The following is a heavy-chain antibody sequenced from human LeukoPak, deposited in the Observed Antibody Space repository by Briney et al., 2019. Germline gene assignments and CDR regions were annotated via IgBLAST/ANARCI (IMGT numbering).Heavy chain of an antibody. CDR2: MSPNSGNT. V-gene: IGHV1-8*01. CDR3: ARVPTRHYYDFWSGYPSYYFDY. Sequence: ASVKVSCKASGYTFTSYDINWVRQATGQGLEWMGWMSPNSGNTGYAQKFQGRVTMTRNTSISTAYMELSSLRSEDTAVYYCARVPTRHYYDFWSGYPSYYFDYWGQGTLVTVSS. D-gene: IGHD3-3*01. J-gene: IGHJ4*02. CDR1: GYTFTSYD.